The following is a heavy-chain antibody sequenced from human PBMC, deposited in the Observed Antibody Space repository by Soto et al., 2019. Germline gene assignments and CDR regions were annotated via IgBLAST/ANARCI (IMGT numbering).Heavy chain of an antibody. J-gene: IGHJ6*03. CDR1: GDSVSSNSAA. Sequence: PSQTLSLTCAISGDSVSSNSAAWNWIRQSPSRALEWLGRTYYRSKWYNDYAVSVKSRITINPDTSKNQFSLQLSSVTPEDTAVYYCARGFNWNYDYYYYMDVWGKGTTVTVSS. CDR2: TYYRSKWYN. D-gene: IGHD1-20*01. V-gene: IGHV6-1*01. CDR3: ARGFNWNYDYYYYMDV.